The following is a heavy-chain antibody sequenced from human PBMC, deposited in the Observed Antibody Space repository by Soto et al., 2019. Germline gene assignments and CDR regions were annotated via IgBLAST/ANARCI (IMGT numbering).Heavy chain of an antibody. J-gene: IGHJ3*02. Sequence: NPSETLSLTCAVSGGSISSGGYSWSWIRQPPGKGLEWIGYIYHSGSTYYNPSLKSRVTISVDRSKNQFSLKLSSVTAADTAVYYCARDQYCSSTSCYQAAFDIWGQGTMVTVSS. V-gene: IGHV4-30-2*01. D-gene: IGHD2-2*01. CDR3: ARDQYCSSTSCYQAAFDI. CDR1: GGSISSGGYS. CDR2: IYHSGST.